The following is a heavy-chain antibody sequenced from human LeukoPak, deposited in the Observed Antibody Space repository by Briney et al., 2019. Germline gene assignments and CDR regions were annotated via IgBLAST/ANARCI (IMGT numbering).Heavy chain of an antibody. Sequence: GGSLRLSCAASGFTFSSYSMNWVRQAPGKGLEWVSSISSSSSYIYYADSVKGRFTISRDNAKNSLYLQMNSLRAEDTAVYYCARVRIQLYDVFDIWGQGTMVTVSS. CDR2: ISSSSSYI. J-gene: IGHJ3*02. D-gene: IGHD5-18*01. V-gene: IGHV3-21*01. CDR1: GFTFSSYS. CDR3: ARVRIQLYDVFDI.